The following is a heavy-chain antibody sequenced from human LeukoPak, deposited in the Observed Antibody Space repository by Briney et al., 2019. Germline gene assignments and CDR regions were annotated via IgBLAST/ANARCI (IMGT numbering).Heavy chain of an antibody. Sequence: PGGSLRLSCAASGFTFSSYGMNWVRQAPGKGLEWVAFTRYDEDNKYYADSVKGRFTISRDNSKNTLYVQMNSLRAEDTAVYYCATPVPHGSDPSLYYYYMDVWGKGTTVTISS. J-gene: IGHJ6*03. V-gene: IGHV3-30*02. D-gene: IGHD3-10*01. CDR3: ATPVPHGSDPSLYYYYMDV. CDR1: GFTFSSYG. CDR2: TRYDEDNK.